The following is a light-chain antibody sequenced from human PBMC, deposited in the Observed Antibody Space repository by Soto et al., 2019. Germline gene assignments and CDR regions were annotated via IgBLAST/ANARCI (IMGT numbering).Light chain of an antibody. Sequence: QSALTQPRSVSGSPGQAVPIYCTGTSSNVGGYNYVSWYQQHPGKVPKLLIYGVSKRPSGVPDRFSGSKSGNTASLTISGLQAEDWSDYYCCSYEGIYTSYVFGTGTKLTVL. V-gene: IGLV2-11*01. J-gene: IGLJ1*01. CDR1: SSNVGGYNY. CDR2: GVS. CDR3: CSYEGIYTSYV.